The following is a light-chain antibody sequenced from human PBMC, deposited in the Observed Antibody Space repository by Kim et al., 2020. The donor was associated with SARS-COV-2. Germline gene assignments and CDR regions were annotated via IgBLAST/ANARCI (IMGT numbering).Light chain of an antibody. CDR2: AVS. J-gene: IGLJ3*02. CDR1: SDDVGYFDY. V-gene: IGLV2-14*03. Sequence: GQSITISCTGTSDDVGYFDYVSWYQQHPGKAPKLMIYAVSYRPSGVSNRFSGSKSDNTASLTISELQAEDEADYYCSSYTTSSTLVFGGGTQLTVL. CDR3: SSYTTSSTLV.